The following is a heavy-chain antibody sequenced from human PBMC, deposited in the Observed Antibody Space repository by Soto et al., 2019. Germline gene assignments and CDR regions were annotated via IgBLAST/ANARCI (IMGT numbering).Heavy chain of an antibody. J-gene: IGHJ4*02. Sequence: QLQLQESGPGLVKPSETLSLTCTVSGGSISSSSYYWGWIRQPPGKGLEWIGSIYYSGSTYYNPSLKSRVTISVDTSKNQFSLKLSSVTAADTAVYYCALSTIGYSLWFGELGLGGTFDYWGQGTLVTVSS. V-gene: IGHV4-39*01. CDR1: GGSISSSSYY. CDR3: ALSTIGYSLWFGELGLGGTFDY. CDR2: IYYSGST. D-gene: IGHD3-10*01.